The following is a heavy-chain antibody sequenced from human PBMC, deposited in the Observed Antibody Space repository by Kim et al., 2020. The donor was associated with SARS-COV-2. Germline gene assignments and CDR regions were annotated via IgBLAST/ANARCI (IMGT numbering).Heavy chain of an antibody. D-gene: IGHD3-10*01. V-gene: IGHV3-15*01. Sequence: DYAAHVKGRFTISRDDSKNTLYLQMNSLKTEDTPVYYCTTYYYGSGSFQHWGQGTLVTVSS. CDR3: TTYYYGSGSFQH. J-gene: IGHJ1*01.